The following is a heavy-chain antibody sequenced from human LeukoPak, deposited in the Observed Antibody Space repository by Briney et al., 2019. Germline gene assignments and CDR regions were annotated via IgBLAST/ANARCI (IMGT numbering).Heavy chain of an antibody. CDR1: GFTFSSNY. CDR2: ILTDGSNE. Sequence: GGSLRLSCAASGFTFSSNYMSWVRQAPGKGLEWVALILTDGSNEHYADSVKGRFTISRDNSKNTMYLQMNSLRAEDTAMYYCARVVSGIDYWGQGALVTVSS. CDR3: ARVVSGIDY. V-gene: IGHV3-33*08. J-gene: IGHJ4*02. D-gene: IGHD2/OR15-2a*01.